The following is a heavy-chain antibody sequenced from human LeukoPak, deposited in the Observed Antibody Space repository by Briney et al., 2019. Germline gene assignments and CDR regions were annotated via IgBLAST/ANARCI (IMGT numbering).Heavy chain of an antibody. D-gene: IGHD2-8*01. CDR3: ARDLGYCTNGVCYRNWFDP. CDR1: GYTFTSYG. J-gene: IGHJ5*02. CDR2: ISAYNGNT. Sequence: ASVKVSCKASGYTFTSYGISWARQAPGQGLEWMGWISAYNGNTNYAQKLQGRVTMTTDTSTSAAYMELRSLRSDDTAVYYCARDLGYCTNGVCYRNWFDPWGQGTLVTVSS. V-gene: IGHV1-18*01.